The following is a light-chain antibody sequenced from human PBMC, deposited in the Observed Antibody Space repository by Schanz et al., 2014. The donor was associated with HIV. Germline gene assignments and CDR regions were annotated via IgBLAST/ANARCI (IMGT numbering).Light chain of an antibody. V-gene: IGLV4-69*01. CDR1: SGHSDYD. J-gene: IGLJ2*01. CDR3: QTWATGIVV. CDR2: VKSSGSH. Sequence: QPVLTQSPSASASLGASVKLTCTLSSGHSDYDIAWHQQLPGKGPRFLMKVKSSGSHTKGDGIPDRFSGSSAGAERYLTISSLQSEDEADYYCQTWATGIVVFGGGTKLTVL.